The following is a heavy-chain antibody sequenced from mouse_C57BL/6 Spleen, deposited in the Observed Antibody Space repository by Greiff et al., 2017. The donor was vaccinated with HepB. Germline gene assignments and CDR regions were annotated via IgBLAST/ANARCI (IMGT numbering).Heavy chain of an antibody. Sequence: ESGPGLVKPSQSLSLTCSVTGYSITSGYYWNWIRQFPGNKLEWMGYISYDGSNNYNPSLKNRISITRDTSKNQFFLKLNSVTTEDTATYYCASPYYGSSFWFAYWGQGTLVTVSA. CDR1: GYSITSGYY. J-gene: IGHJ3*01. CDR2: ISYDGSN. CDR3: ASPYYGSSFWFAY. V-gene: IGHV3-6*01. D-gene: IGHD1-1*01.